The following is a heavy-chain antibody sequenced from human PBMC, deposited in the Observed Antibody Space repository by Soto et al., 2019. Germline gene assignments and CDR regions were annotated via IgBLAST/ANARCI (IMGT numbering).Heavy chain of an antibody. Sequence: EVQLLESGGGLVQSGGSLRLSCAASGFTFSTYAVSWVRQAPGKGLEWVSSISGGRGRTYYADSVKGRFTISRDDSKNTLFLQLNSLRAEDTAXYXXXXVIXXTXXXGIDFXXQGTLVTVSS. D-gene: IGHD1-26*01. V-gene: IGHV3-23*01. J-gene: IGHJ4*02. CDR3: XXVIXXTXXXGIDF. CDR1: GFTFSTYA. CDR2: ISGGRGRT.